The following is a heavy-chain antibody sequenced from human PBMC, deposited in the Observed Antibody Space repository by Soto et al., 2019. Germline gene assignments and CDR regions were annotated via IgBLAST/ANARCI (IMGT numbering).Heavy chain of an antibody. V-gene: IGHV1-69*13. CDR1: GGTFSSYA. J-gene: IGHJ6*02. CDR3: ARLGHPHSYSYDGMAD. CDR2: IIPIFGTA. Sequence: SSVEVSCKASGGTFSSYAISWVRKAPGQGLEWMGGIIPIFGTANYAQKFQGRVTITADESTSTAYMELSSLRSEDTAVYYCARLGHPHSYSYDGMADWGQGDKVTVSS.